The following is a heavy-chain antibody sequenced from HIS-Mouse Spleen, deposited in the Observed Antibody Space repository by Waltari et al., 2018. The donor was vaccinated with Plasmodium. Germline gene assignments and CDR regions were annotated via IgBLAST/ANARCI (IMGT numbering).Heavy chain of an antibody. V-gene: IGHV3-23*01. D-gene: IGHD7-27*01. J-gene: IGHJ4*02. CDR3: AKSSKGTGDLWDY. Sequence: EVQLLESGGGLVQPGGSLGLSCAGSGFNFSSSALGGGRQAQGKGLEWVSAISGSVGSTYYADSVKGRFTISRDNSKNTLYLQMNSLRAEDTAVYYCAKSSKGTGDLWDYWGQGTLVTVSS. CDR2: ISGSVGST. CDR1: GFNFSSSA.